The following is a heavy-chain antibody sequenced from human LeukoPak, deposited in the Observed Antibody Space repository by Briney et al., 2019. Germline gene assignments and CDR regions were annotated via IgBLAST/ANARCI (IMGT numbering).Heavy chain of an antibody. CDR2: ISGSGGST. D-gene: IGHD5-12*01. CDR3: ARDPRYSGYDGRY. CDR1: GFTFSSYA. J-gene: IGHJ4*02. V-gene: IGHV3-23*01. Sequence: GGPLRLSCAASGFTFSSYAMSWVRQAPGKGLEWISAISGSGGSTYYADSVKGRFTISRDNSKNTLYLQMNSLRAEDTAVYYCARDPRYSGYDGRYWGQGTLVTVSS.